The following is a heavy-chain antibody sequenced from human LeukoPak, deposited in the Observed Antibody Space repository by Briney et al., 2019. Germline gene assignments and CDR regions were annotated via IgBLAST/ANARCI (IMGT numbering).Heavy chain of an antibody. D-gene: IGHD3-3*01. Sequence: GGSLRLSCAASGFTVSSNYMSWVRQAPGKGLEWVSVIYSGGSTYYADSVKGRFTISRDNSKNTLYLQMNSLRAEDTAVYYCARDKGSVKYYDFWSGYNAHYYYYGMDVWGQGATVTVSS. V-gene: IGHV3-66*01. CDR1: GFTVSSNY. J-gene: IGHJ6*02. CDR3: ARDKGSVKYYDFWSGYNAHYYYYGMDV. CDR2: IYSGGST.